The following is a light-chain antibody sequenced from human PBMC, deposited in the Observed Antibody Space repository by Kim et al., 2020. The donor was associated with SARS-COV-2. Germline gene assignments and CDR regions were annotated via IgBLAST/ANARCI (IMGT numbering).Light chain of an antibody. Sequence: GQSVAIAYSGSIANVCSDVVNCYQQLPGTAPHLLMYSNDDRPSGVPGRFSGSKSGTSASLAISGLQSEDEAYYNCAAWDDSLKGSVFGGGTQLTVL. V-gene: IGLV1-44*01. CDR2: SND. CDR1: IANVCSDV. J-gene: IGLJ3*02. CDR3: AAWDDSLKGSV.